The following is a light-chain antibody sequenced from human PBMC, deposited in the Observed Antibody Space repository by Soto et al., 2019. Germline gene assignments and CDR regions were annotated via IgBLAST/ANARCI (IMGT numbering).Light chain of an antibody. Sequence: EVMMTQAPATLSVSQGERVTFSCMAIHSVSTRLAWYQHKPGQAPRRLIYDASNRATGSPARLSGSGSGTDFTLTISSLQSEDFAVYYCQHYKTWPLAFAGVTKV. CDR2: DAS. CDR1: HSVSTR. J-gene: IGKJ4*01. CDR3: QHYKTWPLA. V-gene: IGKV3D-15*01.